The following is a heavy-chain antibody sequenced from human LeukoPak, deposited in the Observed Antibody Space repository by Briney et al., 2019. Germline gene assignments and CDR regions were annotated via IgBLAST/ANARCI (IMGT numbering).Heavy chain of an antibody. V-gene: IGHV1-69*01. CDR1: GGTFSSYD. Sequence: SLKVSCKASGGTFSSYDISWVRQAPGQGLEWMGGIIHILSTSNYAQKFQGRVTTTADASTSTAYMEPSSLRSEDRGVYSSARGAVEMLYDILLPCRDYWGQGTLVTVSS. J-gene: IGHJ4*02. D-gene: IGHD3-9*01. CDR3: ARGAVEMLYDILLPCRDY. CDR2: IIHILSTS.